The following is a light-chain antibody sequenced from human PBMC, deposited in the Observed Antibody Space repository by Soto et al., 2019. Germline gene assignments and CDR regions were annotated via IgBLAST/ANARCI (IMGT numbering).Light chain of an antibody. Sequence: QSVLTQPPSVSGAPGQRVTISCTGSSSNIGAGYAVYWYQQLPGTAPKLLIYGNTIRPSGVPDRFSGSRSGTSASLAITGLQAEDEADYHFQSHDNSLSGFYVFGTGTKVTVL. CDR3: QSHDNSLSGFYV. J-gene: IGLJ1*01. CDR1: SSNIGAGYA. CDR2: GNT. V-gene: IGLV1-40*01.